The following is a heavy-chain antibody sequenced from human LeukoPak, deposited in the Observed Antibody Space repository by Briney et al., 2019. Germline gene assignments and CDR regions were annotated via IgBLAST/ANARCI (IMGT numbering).Heavy chain of an antibody. CDR3: AKGRIVVVPAARPGAFDI. V-gene: IGHV4-34*01. D-gene: IGHD2-2*01. CDR2: INHSGST. Sequence: PSETLSLTCAVYRGSFYGYYSSWIRQPPGKGLEWIGEINHSGSTNYNPSLKSRVTKSVVTSKNQYSLKLSSVTAGVADVSMCAKGRIVVVPAARPGAFDIWGQGTMVTVSS. CDR1: RGSFYGYY. J-gene: IGHJ3*02.